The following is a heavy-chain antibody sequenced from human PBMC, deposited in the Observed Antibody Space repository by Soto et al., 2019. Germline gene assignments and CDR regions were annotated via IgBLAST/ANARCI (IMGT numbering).Heavy chain of an antibody. J-gene: IGHJ3*02. CDR1: GGSISSYY. CDR2: IYHSGST. D-gene: IGHD3-16*01. CDR3: AAYIWGNAFDI. Sequence: QVQLQESGPGLVKPSETLSLTCTVSGGSISSYYWNWIRQSPGKGLEWIGFIYHSGSTNYNPSLKSRVTISVDTSKNQFSLKLSSVTAADTAVYYCAAYIWGNAFDIWGQGTMVTVSS. V-gene: IGHV4-59*03.